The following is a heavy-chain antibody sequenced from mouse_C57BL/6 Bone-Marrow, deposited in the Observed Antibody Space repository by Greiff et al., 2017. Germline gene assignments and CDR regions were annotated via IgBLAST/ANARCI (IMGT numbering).Heavy chain of an antibody. J-gene: IGHJ2*01. V-gene: IGHV1-54*01. CDR1: GYAFTNYL. Sequence: QVQLKESGAELVRPGTSVKVSCKASGYAFTNYLIEWVKQRPGQGLEWIGVINPGSGGTNYNEKFKGKATLTADKSSSTAYMQLSSLTSEDSAVYFCGVIYFDYWGQGTTLTVSS. CDR2: INPGSGGT. CDR3: GVIYFDY. D-gene: IGHD2-2*01.